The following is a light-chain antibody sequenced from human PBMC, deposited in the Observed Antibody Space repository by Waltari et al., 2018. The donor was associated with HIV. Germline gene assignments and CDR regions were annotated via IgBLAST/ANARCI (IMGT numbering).Light chain of an antibody. Sequence: QSALTQPASVSGSPGKSIPISCIGSSSDIGAYNFVSWYQQRPGKAPKLRIYEVSDRPSCSSNRLSGSKTGITASLTISGLEADDGADYYCASYTRSGILLFGGGTRLTVL. CDR2: EVS. V-gene: IGLV2-14*01. CDR1: SSDIGAYNF. J-gene: IGLJ2*01. CDR3: ASYTRSGILL.